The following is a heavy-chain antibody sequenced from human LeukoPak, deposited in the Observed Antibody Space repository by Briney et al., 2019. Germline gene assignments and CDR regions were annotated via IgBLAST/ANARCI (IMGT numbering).Heavy chain of an antibody. Sequence: GGSLRLSCAASGFTFSSYAMSWVRQAPGKGLEWVSAISGSGGSTYYADSVKGRFTISRDNSKNTLYLQMNSLRAEDTAVYYCARVEDILTGYYYYYYGMDVWGQGTTVTVSS. CDR2: ISGSGGST. CDR3: ARVEDILTGYYYYYYGMDV. J-gene: IGHJ6*02. D-gene: IGHD3-9*01. V-gene: IGHV3-23*01. CDR1: GFTFSSYA.